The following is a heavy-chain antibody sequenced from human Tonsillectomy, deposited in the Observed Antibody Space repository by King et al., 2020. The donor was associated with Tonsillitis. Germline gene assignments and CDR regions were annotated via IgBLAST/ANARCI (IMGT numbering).Heavy chain of an antibody. D-gene: IGHD3-22*01. Sequence: QLVQSGAEVKKPGSSVKVSCKSSGGTFSSYAISWVRKAPGQGLGWMGGIIPIFGAANNAQKFQGRVTFTADVSTSTAYMELSSLRSEDTAVYYCARDGADYYDSSNYSAFDIWGQGTMVTVSS. V-gene: IGHV1-69*01. J-gene: IGHJ3*02. CDR2: IIPIFGAA. CDR3: ARDGADYYDSSNYSAFDI. CDR1: GGTFSSYA.